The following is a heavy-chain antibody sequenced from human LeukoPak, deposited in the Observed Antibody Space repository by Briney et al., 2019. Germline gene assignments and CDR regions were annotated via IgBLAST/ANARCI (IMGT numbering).Heavy chain of an antibody. CDR2: FDPEDGET. J-gene: IGHJ4*02. Sequence: ASVKVSCKVSGYTLTELSMHWVRQAPGKGLEWMGGFDPEDGETIYAQKFQGRVTMTEDTSTDTAYMELSSLRSEDTAMYYCATQISLLRYFDYWGQGTLVTVSS. CDR3: ATQISLLRYFDY. D-gene: IGHD3-9*01. V-gene: IGHV1-24*01. CDR1: GYTLTELS.